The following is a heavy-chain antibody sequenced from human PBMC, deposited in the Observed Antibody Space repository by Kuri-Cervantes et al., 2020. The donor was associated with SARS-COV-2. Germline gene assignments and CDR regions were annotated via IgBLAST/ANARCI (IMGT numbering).Heavy chain of an antibody. J-gene: IGHJ4*02. D-gene: IGHD3-22*01. Sequence: ESLKISCTVSGGSISSYYWSWIRQPPGKGLEWIGYIYYSGSTNYNPSLKSQVTISVDTSKNQFSLKLSSVTAADTAVYYCARANYYYDSSGWGCYFDYWGQGTLVTVSS. CDR3: ARANYYYDSSGWGCYFDY. CDR1: GGSISSYY. V-gene: IGHV4-59*12. CDR2: IYYSGST.